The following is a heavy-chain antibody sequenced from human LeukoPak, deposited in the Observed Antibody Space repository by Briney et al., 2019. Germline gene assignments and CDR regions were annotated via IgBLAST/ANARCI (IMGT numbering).Heavy chain of an antibody. J-gene: IGHJ5*02. D-gene: IGHD4-17*01. V-gene: IGHV4-4*07. Sequence: SETLSLTCTVSGGSISSYYWSWIRQPAGKGLEWIGRIYTSGSTTYNPSLKSRVTMSVDTPKSQFSLNLMSVTAADTAVYYCTRDTGTTGEVKFDPWGQGTLVTVSS. CDR1: GGSISSYY. CDR2: IYTSGST. CDR3: TRDTGTTGEVKFDP.